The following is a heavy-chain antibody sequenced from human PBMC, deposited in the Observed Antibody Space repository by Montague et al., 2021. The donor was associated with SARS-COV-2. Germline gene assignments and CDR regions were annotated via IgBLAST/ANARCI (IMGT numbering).Heavy chain of an antibody. CDR2: IYTSGST. V-gene: IGHV4-4*07. Sequence: SETLSLTCTVSGGSISSYYWSLIRQPAGKGLEWIGRIYTSGSTNYNPSLKSRVTMSVDTSKNQFSLKLSSVTAADAAVYYCAREPLERGHHLLWEVYYYYGMDVWGQGTTVTVSS. J-gene: IGHJ6*02. CDR3: AREPLERGHHLLWEVYYYYGMDV. CDR1: GGSISSYY. D-gene: IGHD2-2*01.